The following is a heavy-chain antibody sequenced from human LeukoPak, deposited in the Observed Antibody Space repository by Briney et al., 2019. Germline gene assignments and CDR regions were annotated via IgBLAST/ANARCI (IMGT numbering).Heavy chain of an antibody. Sequence: ASVKVSCKASGYTFTSYGISWVRQAPGQGLEWMGWISAYNGNTNYAQKLQGRVTMTTDTSTSTAYMELRSLRSDDTAVYYCARDLSMGFGEFDAFDIWGQGTMVTVSS. V-gene: IGHV1-18*01. J-gene: IGHJ3*02. CDR3: ARDLSMGFGEFDAFDI. CDR2: ISAYNGNT. D-gene: IGHD3-10*01. CDR1: GYTFTSYG.